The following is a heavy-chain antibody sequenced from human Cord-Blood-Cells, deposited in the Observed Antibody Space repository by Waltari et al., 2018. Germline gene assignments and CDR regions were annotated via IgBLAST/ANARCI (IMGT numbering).Heavy chain of an antibody. Sequence: QVQLVESGGGVVQPGRSLRLSCAASGFTFSSYAMHWVRQAPGKGLEWVACISYDGSNKYYADSVKGRFTISRDNSKNTLYLQMNSLRAEDTAVYYCARAGDSSGYYFDYWGQGTLVTVSS. CDR2: ISYDGSNK. CDR1: GFTFSSYA. D-gene: IGHD3-22*01. CDR3: ARAGDSSGYYFDY. V-gene: IGHV3-30*04. J-gene: IGHJ4*02.